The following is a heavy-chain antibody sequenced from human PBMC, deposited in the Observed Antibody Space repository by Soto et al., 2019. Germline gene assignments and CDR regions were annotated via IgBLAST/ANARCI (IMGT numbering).Heavy chain of an antibody. Sequence: SVKVSCKASGGTFSSYAISWVRQAPGQGLEWMGGIIPIFGTANYAQKFQGRVTITADESTSTAYMELSSLRSEDTAAYYCARDGAAAGTGYGMDVWGQGTTVTVSS. CDR1: GGTFSSYA. D-gene: IGHD6-13*01. CDR3: ARDGAAAGTGYGMDV. CDR2: IIPIFGTA. J-gene: IGHJ6*02. V-gene: IGHV1-69*13.